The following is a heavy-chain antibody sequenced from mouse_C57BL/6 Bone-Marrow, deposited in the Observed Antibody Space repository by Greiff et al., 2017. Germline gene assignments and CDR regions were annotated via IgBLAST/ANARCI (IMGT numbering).Heavy chain of an antibody. V-gene: IGHV5-17*01. CDR2: ISSGSSTI. J-gene: IGHJ2*01. CDR3: ARGTVRYFDY. CDR1: GFTFSDYG. D-gene: IGHD4-1*01. Sequence: EVKLMESGGGLVKPGGSLKLSCAASGFTFSDYGMHWVRQAPEKGLEWVAYISSGSSTIYYADTVKGRFTISRDNAKNTLFLQMTSLRSEDTAMYYCARGTVRYFDYWGQGTTLTVSS.